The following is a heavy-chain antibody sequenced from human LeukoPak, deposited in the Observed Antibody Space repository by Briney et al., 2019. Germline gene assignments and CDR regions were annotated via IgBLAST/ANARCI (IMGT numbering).Heavy chain of an antibody. D-gene: IGHD3-3*02. CDR3: ARAFFNSGFDY. CDR2: INPNSGST. CDR1: GYTFTGYY. J-gene: IGHJ4*02. V-gene: IGHV1-2*02. Sequence: GASVKVSCKASGYTFTGYYVHWLRQAPGQGLTWMGWINPNSGSTDYAQQYQGRVTLTRDTSISTVYMELSSLTSDDSAVYYCARAFFNSGFDYWGQGTLVTVSS.